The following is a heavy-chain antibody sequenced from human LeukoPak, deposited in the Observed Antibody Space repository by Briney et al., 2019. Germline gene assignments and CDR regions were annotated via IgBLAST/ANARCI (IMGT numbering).Heavy chain of an antibody. D-gene: IGHD3-22*01. V-gene: IGHV3-23*01. CDR1: GFTFSSYA. Sequence: GGSLRLSCAASGFTFSSYAMSWARQAPGKGLEWVSAISGSGGSTYYADSVKGRFTISRDNSKNTLYLQMNSLRAEDTAVYYCAKSQLHRTYYYDSSGYYSQPHDAFDIWGQGTMVTVSS. CDR2: ISGSGGST. J-gene: IGHJ3*02. CDR3: AKSQLHRTYYYDSSGYYSQPHDAFDI.